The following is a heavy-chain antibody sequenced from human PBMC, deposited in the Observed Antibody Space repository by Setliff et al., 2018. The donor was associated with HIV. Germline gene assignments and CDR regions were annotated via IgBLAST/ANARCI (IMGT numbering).Heavy chain of an antibody. CDR2: IIPILGIA. J-gene: IGHJ4*02. V-gene: IGHV1-69*10. CDR1: GDTFRSHA. CDR3: AILIVGAIAGDY. Sequence: GASVKVSCKASGDTFRSHAISWVRQAPGQGLEWMGGIIPILGIASYAQKFQGRVTMTRDTSTSTVYMELSSLRSEDTAVYYCAILIVGAIAGDYWGQGTLVTVSS. D-gene: IGHD1-26*01.